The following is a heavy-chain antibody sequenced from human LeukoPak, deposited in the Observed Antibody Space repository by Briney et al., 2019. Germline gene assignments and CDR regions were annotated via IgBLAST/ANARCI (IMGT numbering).Heavy chain of an antibody. V-gene: IGHV3-74*01. CDR2: VNNDGSGP. CDR1: GFTFSHFR. CDR3: AAPGISVSGPLDC. J-gene: IGHJ4*02. D-gene: IGHD3-10*01. Sequence: PGGSLSLSCAASGFTFSHFRMHWVRQSPGEGLVWVSHVNNDGSGPTYADSVRGRFTISRDNAKNTLYLQMNSLRVDDTAVYYCAAPGISVSGPLDCGGQGTLSPSPQ.